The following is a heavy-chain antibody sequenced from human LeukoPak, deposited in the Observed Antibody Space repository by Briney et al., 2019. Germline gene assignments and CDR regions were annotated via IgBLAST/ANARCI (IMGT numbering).Heavy chain of an antibody. CDR2: IGTAGDT. V-gene: IGHV3-13*01. Sequence: PGGSLRLSCAASGFTFRSYDMHWVRHATGKGLEWVSAIGTAGDTYYPGSVKGRFTISRENAKNSLYLQMNSLRAGDTAVYYCARGGYNYGPFDYWGQGTLVTVSS. D-gene: IGHD5-24*01. CDR1: GFTFRSYD. J-gene: IGHJ4*02. CDR3: ARGGYNYGPFDY.